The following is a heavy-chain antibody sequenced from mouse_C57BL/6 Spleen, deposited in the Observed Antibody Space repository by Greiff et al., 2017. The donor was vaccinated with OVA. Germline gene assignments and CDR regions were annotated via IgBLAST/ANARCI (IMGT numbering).Heavy chain of an antibody. J-gene: IGHJ3*01. CDR2: IDPETGGP. V-gene: IGHV1-15*01. CDR3: TRGTGWFAY. CDR1: GYTFTDYE. D-gene: IGHD3-3*01. Sequence: QVQLQQSGAELVRPGASVTLSCKASGYTFTDYEMHWVKQTPVHGLEWIGAIDPETGGPAYNQKFKGKAILTSAKSFSTAYMELRSLTSEDSAVYYCTRGTGWFAYWGQGTLVTVSA.